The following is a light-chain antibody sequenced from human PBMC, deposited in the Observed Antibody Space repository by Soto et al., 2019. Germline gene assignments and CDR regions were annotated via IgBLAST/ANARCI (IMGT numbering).Light chain of an antibody. J-gene: IGKJ1*01. CDR2: DAS. CDR1: QSISSW. Sequence: DIYMTQSPSTLSASVGDRVTITCRASQSISSWLAWYQQKPGKAPKLLIFDASSLESGVPSRFSGSGSGKEFTLTISSLQPDDFATYYCQQYNSYRTFGQGTKVEIK. V-gene: IGKV1-5*01. CDR3: QQYNSYRT.